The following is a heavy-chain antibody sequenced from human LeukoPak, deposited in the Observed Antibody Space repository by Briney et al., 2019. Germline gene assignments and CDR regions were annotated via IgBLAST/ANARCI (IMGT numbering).Heavy chain of an antibody. V-gene: IGHV3-53*01. CDR2: ISNHGTT. Sequence: GGSLRLSCAASGFSVSTNYMIWVRQAPGMGLECVSVISNHGTTYYADSVKGRFSISRDNSKNTVFLQMNSLRAEDTAVYYCARDNTISGHYEVGYWGQGTLVTVSS. J-gene: IGHJ4*02. CDR3: ARDNTISGHYEVGY. CDR1: GFSVSTNY. D-gene: IGHD3-3*01.